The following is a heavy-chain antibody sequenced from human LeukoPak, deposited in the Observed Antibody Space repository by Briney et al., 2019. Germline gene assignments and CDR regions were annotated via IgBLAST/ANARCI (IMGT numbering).Heavy chain of an antibody. Sequence: ASVKVSCKASGYTFTSYDINWVRQATGQGLEWMGWMNPNSGNTGYAQKFQGRVTMTRSTSISTAYMELSSLRSEDTAVYYCARGSSQYYYDSSGYSYNWFDPWGQGTLVTVSS. V-gene: IGHV1-8*01. D-gene: IGHD3-22*01. J-gene: IGHJ5*02. CDR2: MNPNSGNT. CDR1: GYTFTSYD. CDR3: ARGSSQYYYDSSGYSYNWFDP.